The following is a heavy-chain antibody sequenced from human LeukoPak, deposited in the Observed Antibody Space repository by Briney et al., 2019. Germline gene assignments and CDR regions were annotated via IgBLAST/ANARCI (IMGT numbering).Heavy chain of an antibody. D-gene: IGHD2-15*01. Sequence: GGSLRLSCAASGFTFTSYAMSWVRQAPGKGLEWVSAISGSGGNTYYADSLKGRFTISRDTSKNTLYLQMNSLRAEDTAVYYCAKGLFYCSGGSCYSDFTYYFDYWGQGTLVTVSS. CDR2: ISGSGGNT. CDR3: AKGLFYCSGGSCYSDFTYYFDY. V-gene: IGHV3-23*01. J-gene: IGHJ4*02. CDR1: GFTFTSYA.